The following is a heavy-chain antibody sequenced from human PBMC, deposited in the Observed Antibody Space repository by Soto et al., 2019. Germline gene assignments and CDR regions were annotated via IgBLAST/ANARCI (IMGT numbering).Heavy chain of an antibody. Sequence: EVQLVESGGGLVQPGGSLRLSCAASGFAFSSYWMHWVRQAPGKGLVWVSRIDPYETGINYADSVKGRFTISRDNAKNTLYLQMNSLRAEDTAVYYCTSDTFGGSDSWGQGTRVTVSS. D-gene: IGHD2-15*01. CDR1: GFAFSSYW. J-gene: IGHJ4*02. CDR3: TSDTFGGSDS. CDR2: IDPYETGI. V-gene: IGHV3-74*01.